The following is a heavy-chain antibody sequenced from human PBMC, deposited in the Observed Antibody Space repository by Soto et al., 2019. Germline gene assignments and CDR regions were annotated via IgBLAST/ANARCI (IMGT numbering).Heavy chain of an antibody. CDR2: IFPGDSDT. J-gene: IGHJ3*02. D-gene: IGHD2-8*02. CDR1: GYNFANFW. Sequence: PGESLKISCKGSGYNFANFWIGWVRQMPGKGLEWMGMIFPGDSDTKNSPSLEGQITMSVDKSDSSAYLQWRSLKASDTAIYYCAAGYSTGLDAFDIWGQRTMVTVSS. CDR3: AAGYSTGLDAFDI. V-gene: IGHV5-51*01.